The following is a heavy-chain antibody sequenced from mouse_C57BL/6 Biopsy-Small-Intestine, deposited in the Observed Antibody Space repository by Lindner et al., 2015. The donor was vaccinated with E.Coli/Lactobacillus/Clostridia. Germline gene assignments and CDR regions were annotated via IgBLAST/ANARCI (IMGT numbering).Heavy chain of an antibody. CDR2: IWSDGTT. J-gene: IGHJ4*01. CDR3: ASGVRYGMDY. V-gene: IGHV2-6*03. CDR1: GFSLTKYG. Sequence: VQLQESGPGLVAPSQSLSITCTVSGFSLTKYGVHWVRQPPGKGLEWLILIWSDGTTTYNSALKSRLSISKDNSKSQVFLKMNSLQTDDTAMYYCASGVRYGMDYWGQGTSVTVSS.